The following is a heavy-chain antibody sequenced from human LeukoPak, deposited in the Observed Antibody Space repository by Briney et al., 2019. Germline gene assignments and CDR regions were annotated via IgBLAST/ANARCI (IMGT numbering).Heavy chain of an antibody. CDR1: GYSFTSYW. CDR2: IYPGDSDT. D-gene: IGHD5-18*01. J-gene: IGHJ5*02. CDR3: ARLDTAMVTTNWFDP. Sequence: GESLKISCKGSGYSFTSYWIGWVRQLPGKGLEWMGIIYPGDSDTRYSPSFQGQVTISADKSISTAYLQWSSLTASDTAMYYCARLDTAMVTTNWFDPWGQGTLVTVSS. V-gene: IGHV5-51*01.